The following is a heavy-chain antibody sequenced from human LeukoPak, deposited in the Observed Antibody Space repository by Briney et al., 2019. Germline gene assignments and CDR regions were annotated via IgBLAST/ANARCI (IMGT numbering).Heavy chain of an antibody. J-gene: IGHJ3*02. Sequence: GGSLRLSCAASGFTVSGKYMSWVRQAPGKGLEWVSVIYSGGPTFYADSVKGRFTISRHNSKNTLYLQMNSLRVDDTAVYYCAGQIVASFAFDIWGQGTMVTVSS. CDR1: GFTVSGKY. CDR2: IYSGGPT. CDR3: AGQIVASFAFDI. V-gene: IGHV3-53*04. D-gene: IGHD2/OR15-2a*01.